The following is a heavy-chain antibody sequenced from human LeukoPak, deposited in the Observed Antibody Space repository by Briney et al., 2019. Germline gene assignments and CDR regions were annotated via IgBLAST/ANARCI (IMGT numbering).Heavy chain of an antibody. Sequence: GGSLRLSCAASGFTFSSYGMSWVRQAPGKGLEWVSAISGSGGSTYYADSVKGRFTISRDNSKNTLYLQMNSLRAEDTAVYYCANSRSDYYYYYMDVWGKGTTVTISS. CDR2: ISGSGGST. CDR1: GFTFSSYG. J-gene: IGHJ6*03. CDR3: ANSRSDYYYYYMDV. V-gene: IGHV3-23*01.